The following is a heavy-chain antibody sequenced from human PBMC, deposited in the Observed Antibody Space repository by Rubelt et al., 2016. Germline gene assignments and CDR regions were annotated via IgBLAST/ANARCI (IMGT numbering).Heavy chain of an antibody. CDR2: INANTGAP. J-gene: IGHJ5*02. Sequence: QVQLVQSGAEVKKPGASVKISCKASGYTLTTLAMNWVRQAPGQGLEWMGWINANTGAPTYAQGFTGRFVFALYTSVNTADLQISSLQPEDTAVYFCARGHYGAWGQGTLVTVSS. D-gene: IGHD4/OR15-4a*01. CDR1: GYTLTTLA. V-gene: IGHV7-4-1*02. CDR3: ARGHYGA.